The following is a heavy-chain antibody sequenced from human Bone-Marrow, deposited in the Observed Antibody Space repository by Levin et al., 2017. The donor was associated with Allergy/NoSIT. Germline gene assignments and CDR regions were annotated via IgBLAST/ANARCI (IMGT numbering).Heavy chain of an antibody. D-gene: IGHD5-12*01. CDR2: IIPILGIA. Sequence: SVKVSCKASGGTFSSYAISWVRQAPGQGLEWMGRIIPILGIANYAQKFQGRVTITADKSTSTAYMELSSLRSEDTAVYYCASPTYYSGYDYYYYYYMDVWGKGTTVTVSS. CDR3: ASPTYYSGYDYYYYYYMDV. J-gene: IGHJ6*03. V-gene: IGHV1-69*04. CDR1: GGTFSSYA.